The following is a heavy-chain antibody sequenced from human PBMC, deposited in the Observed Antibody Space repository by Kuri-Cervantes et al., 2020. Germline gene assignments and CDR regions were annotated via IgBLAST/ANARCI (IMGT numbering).Heavy chain of an antibody. Sequence: GESLKISCAASGFTFSSYEMNWVRQAPGKGLEWVSYISSSGSTIYYADSVKGRFTISRDNAKNSMYLQMNSLRGEDTAVYYCVRVGGSSAHFDYWGQGTLVTVSS. J-gene: IGHJ4*02. D-gene: IGHD3-10*01. V-gene: IGHV3-48*03. CDR1: GFTFSSYE. CDR3: VRVGGSSAHFDY. CDR2: ISSSGSTI.